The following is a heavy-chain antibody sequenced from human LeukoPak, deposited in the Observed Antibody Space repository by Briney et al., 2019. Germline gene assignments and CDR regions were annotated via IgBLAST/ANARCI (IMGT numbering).Heavy chain of an antibody. CDR3: ARRSSGYYNNWFDP. D-gene: IGHD3-22*01. CDR1: GGSISSYY. J-gene: IGHJ5*02. CDR2: INHSGST. Sequence: SETLSLTCTVSGGSISSYYWSWIRQPPGQGLEWIGEINHSGSTNYNPSLKSRVTISVDTSKNQFSLKLSSVTAADTAVYYCARRSSGYYNNWFDPWGQGTLVTVSS. V-gene: IGHV4-34*01.